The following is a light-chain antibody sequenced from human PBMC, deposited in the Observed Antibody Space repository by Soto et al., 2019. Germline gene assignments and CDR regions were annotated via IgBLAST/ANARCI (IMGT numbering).Light chain of an antibody. CDR2: EVS. CDR1: SSDVGGYNY. V-gene: IGLV2-14*01. CDR3: SSYTSSGTYV. J-gene: IGLJ1*01. Sequence: QSALTRPASVSGSPGQSITSSCTGTSSDVGGYNYVSWYQQHPGKAPKLMIYEVSNRPSGVSNRFSGSKSGNTASLTISGLQAEDEADYYCSSYTSSGTYVFGTGTKVTVL.